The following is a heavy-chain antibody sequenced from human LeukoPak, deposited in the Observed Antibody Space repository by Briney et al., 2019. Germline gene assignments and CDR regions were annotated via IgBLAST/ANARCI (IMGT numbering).Heavy chain of an antibody. CDR3: IRMGGDRPFDP. Sequence: SETLSLTCTVSGYSISSGYYWGWIRQPPGKGLEWIGSIYHSGGTYYNPSLKSRVTISVDTSKNQFSLKLSSVTAADTAVYYPIRMGGDRPFDPWGQGTLVTVSS. J-gene: IGHJ5*02. D-gene: IGHD2-21*01. CDR2: IYHSGGT. V-gene: IGHV4-38-2*02. CDR1: GYSISSGYY.